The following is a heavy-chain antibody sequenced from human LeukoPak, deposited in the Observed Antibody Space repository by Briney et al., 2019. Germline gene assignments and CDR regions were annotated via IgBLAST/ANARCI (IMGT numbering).Heavy chain of an antibody. D-gene: IGHD3-10*01. CDR1: GFIFSTYW. CDR3: ARAGHYNFDY. J-gene: IGHJ4*02. V-gene: IGHV3-7*04. CDR2: IKPDGSEK. Sequence: TGGSLRLSCAASGFIFSTYWMTWVRQAPGKGLEWVANIKPDGSEKFYLDSVKGRFTISKDNAKNSLYLQMNSLRVEDAAVYYCARAGHYNFDYWGQGTLVTVSS.